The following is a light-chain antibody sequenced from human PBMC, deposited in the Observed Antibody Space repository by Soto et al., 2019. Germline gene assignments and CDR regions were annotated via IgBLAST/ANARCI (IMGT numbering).Light chain of an antibody. CDR3: QQYKNWPPIT. Sequence: EIVMTQSPATLSLSPGERATLSCRASQTIDNTLAWYQRKPGQAPRLLIYDASTRATGVPARFSGSGSGTEFTLTISSLQSEDFAVYYCQQYKNWPPITFGQGTRLEI. CDR2: DAS. V-gene: IGKV3-15*01. CDR1: QTIDNT. J-gene: IGKJ5*01.